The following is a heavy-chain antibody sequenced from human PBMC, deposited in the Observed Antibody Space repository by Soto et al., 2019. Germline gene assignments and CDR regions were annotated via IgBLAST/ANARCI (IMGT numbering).Heavy chain of an antibody. Sequence: EVQLLESGGRLVQPGGSLRLSCAASGFIFSRYAMTWVRQAPGKGLDWVSSISGSGGSTYYADFVMGRFTISRDNSKNTLFLQMDSLRADDTAVYYCAKETRKGVGAVDYWGPGTLVTVSA. CDR2: ISGSGGST. D-gene: IGHD1-26*01. J-gene: IGHJ4*02. V-gene: IGHV3-23*01. CDR1: GFIFSRYA. CDR3: AKETRKGVGAVDY.